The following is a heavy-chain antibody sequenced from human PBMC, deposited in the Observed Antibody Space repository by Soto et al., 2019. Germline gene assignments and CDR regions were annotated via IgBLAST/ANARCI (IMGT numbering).Heavy chain of an antibody. J-gene: IGHJ6*02. D-gene: IGHD5-12*01. CDR3: ASPIVATITYYYYGMDV. CDR2: IIPIFGTA. CDR1: GGTFSSYA. Sequence: SVKVSCKASGGTFSSYAISWVRQAPGQGLEWMGGIIPIFGTANYAQKFQGRVTITADESTSTAYMELSSLRSEDTAVYYCASPIVATITYYYYGMDVWGQGTTVTVS. V-gene: IGHV1-69*13.